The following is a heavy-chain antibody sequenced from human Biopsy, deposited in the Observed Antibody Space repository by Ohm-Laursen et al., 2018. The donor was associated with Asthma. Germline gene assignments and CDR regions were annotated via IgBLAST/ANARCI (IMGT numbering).Heavy chain of an antibody. CDR3: ARGYSGSDRIVYYYSGLEV. CDR1: GDSFSNYA. Sequence: ASVKVSCKASGDSFSNYAISWVRQAPGQGLEWMGGLIPVLGTPDHAQMFEGRVTITADESTSTAYMELSSLSSEGTAVYYCARGYSGSDRIVYYYSGLEVWGQGTTVTVSS. V-gene: IGHV1-69*13. D-gene: IGHD5-12*01. J-gene: IGHJ6*02. CDR2: LIPVLGTP.